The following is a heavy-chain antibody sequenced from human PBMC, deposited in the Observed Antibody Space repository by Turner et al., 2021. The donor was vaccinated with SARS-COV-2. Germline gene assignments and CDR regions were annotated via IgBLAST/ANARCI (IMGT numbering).Heavy chain of an antibody. Sequence: VQLVESGGGLVQPGRSLRLSCAASGFTFSSYGMHWVRQAPGKGLEWVAVISYDGSNKYYADSVKGRFIISRDNSKNTLYLQMNSLRAEDTAVYYCARANWGNYYYGMDVWGQGTTVTVSS. J-gene: IGHJ6*02. CDR3: ARANWGNYYYGMDV. CDR2: ISYDGSNK. D-gene: IGHD7-27*01. V-gene: IGHV3-30*03. CDR1: GFTFSSYG.